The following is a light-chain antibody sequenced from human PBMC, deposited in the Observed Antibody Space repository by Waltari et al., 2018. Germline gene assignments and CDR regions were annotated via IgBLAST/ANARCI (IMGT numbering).Light chain of an antibody. Sequence: EIVLTQSPGTLSLSPGERATLYCRASQSVWRTLAWYQQKPGQAPRLLIYDASSRATGVPDSFSGSGSGTDFSLTISRLEPEDFAVYYCQKYGTLPATFGQGTTVEIK. CDR1: QSVWRT. J-gene: IGKJ1*01. V-gene: IGKV3-20*01. CDR3: QKYGTLPAT. CDR2: DAS.